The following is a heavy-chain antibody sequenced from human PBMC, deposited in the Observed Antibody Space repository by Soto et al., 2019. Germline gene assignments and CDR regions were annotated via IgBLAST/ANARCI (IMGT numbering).Heavy chain of an antibody. V-gene: IGHV4-34*01. CDR2: LNHSGST. Sequence: SETLSLTCPVYVGAFSGYYWSWIRLPPGKGLEWIGELNHSGSTNYNPSLKSRVTISVDTSKNQSSLKLTSVTAADTAVYYCARGLTYCISTTCAETRFDSWGQGTLVTVSS. CDR3: ARGLTYCISTTCAETRFDS. CDR1: VGAFSGYY. J-gene: IGHJ5*01. D-gene: IGHD2-2*01.